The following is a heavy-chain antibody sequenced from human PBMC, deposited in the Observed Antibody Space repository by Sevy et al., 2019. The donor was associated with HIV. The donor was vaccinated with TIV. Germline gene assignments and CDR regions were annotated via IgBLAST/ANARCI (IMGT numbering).Heavy chain of an antibody. V-gene: IGHV1-8*01. CDR3: ARGEEVSGAFDYYYYGMDV. CDR2: MNPNSGNT. D-gene: IGHD7-27*01. CDR1: GYTFTSYD. Sequence: ASVKVSCKASGYTFTSYDINWVRQATGQGLEWMGWMNPNSGNTGYAQKFQGRVTMTRNTSISTAYMELSSLRSEDTAVYYCARGEEVSGAFDYYYYGMDVWGQGTTVTVSS. J-gene: IGHJ6*02.